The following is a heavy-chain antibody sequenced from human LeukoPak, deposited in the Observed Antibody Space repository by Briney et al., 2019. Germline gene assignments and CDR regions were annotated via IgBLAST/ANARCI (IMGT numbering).Heavy chain of an antibody. V-gene: IGHV1-18*01. CDR1: GYTFTSYG. D-gene: IGHD2-21*02. CDR2: ISAYNGDT. Sequence: ASVKVSCKASGYTFTSYGISWVRQAPGQGREWRGWISAYNGDTNYAQKLQGRVTMTTDTSTSTAYKELKSLRSDHTAVYYCAYCGGDCYSRWFVRCRQGTLVSVTS. J-gene: IGHJ5*02. CDR3: AYCGGDCYSRWFVR.